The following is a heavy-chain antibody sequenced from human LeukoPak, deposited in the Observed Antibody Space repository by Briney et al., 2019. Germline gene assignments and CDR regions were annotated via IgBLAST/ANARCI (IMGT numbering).Heavy chain of an antibody. D-gene: IGHD4-17*01. CDR3: ARNPGYGDYVVYYYYYMDV. J-gene: IGHJ6*03. V-gene: IGHV4-39*01. Sequence: PSETLSLTCTVSGGSISSSSYYWGWIRQPPGRGLEWIGRIYYSGSTYYNPSLKSRVTISVDTSNSQFSLKLSSVTAAYTAIYYCARNPGYGDYVVYYYYYMDVWGKGTTVTVSS. CDR1: GGSISSSSYY. CDR2: IYYSGST.